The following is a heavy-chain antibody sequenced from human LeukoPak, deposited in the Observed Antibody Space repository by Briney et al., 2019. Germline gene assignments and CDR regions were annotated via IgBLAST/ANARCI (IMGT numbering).Heavy chain of an antibody. Sequence: GRSLRLSCAASGFTFDDYAMHWVRQAPGKGLEWVSGISWNSGSIGYADSVKGRFTISRDNAKNSLYLQMNSLRAEDTALYYCAKDISWKSYYFDYWGQGTLVTVSS. J-gene: IGHJ4*02. CDR3: AKDISWKSYYFDY. CDR1: GFTFDDYA. D-gene: IGHD1-1*01. V-gene: IGHV3-9*01. CDR2: ISWNSGSI.